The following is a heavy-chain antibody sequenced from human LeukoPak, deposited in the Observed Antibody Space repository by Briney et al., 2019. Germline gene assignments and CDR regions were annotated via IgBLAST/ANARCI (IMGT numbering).Heavy chain of an antibody. V-gene: IGHV1-18*01. Sequence: ASVKVSCKASGYTFTSYGISWVRQAPGQGIEWMGWISAYNGNTNYAQKLQGRVTMTTDTSPSTAYLELRGLRSDDSAVYYCAREGFYDFWGSYIYYRDVWGKGPRSPSP. CDR1: GYTFTSYG. CDR2: ISAYNGNT. CDR3: AREGFYDFWGSYIYYRDV. D-gene: IGHD3-16*01. J-gene: IGHJ6*03.